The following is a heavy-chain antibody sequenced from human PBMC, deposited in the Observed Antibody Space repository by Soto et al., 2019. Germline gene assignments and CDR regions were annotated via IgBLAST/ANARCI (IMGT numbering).Heavy chain of an antibody. CDR1: GGSISNGDYY. J-gene: IGHJ6*02. CDR2: IYYSGST. Sequence: SETLSLTCTVSGGSISNGDYYWSWIRQPPGKGLEWIGYIYYSGSTYYNPSLKSRVTISVDTSKNQFSLKLSSVTAADTAVYYCARAGYCISTSCHHPYYGMDVWGQGTTVTVSS. CDR3: ARAGYCISTSCHHPYYGMDV. V-gene: IGHV4-30-4*01. D-gene: IGHD2-2*01.